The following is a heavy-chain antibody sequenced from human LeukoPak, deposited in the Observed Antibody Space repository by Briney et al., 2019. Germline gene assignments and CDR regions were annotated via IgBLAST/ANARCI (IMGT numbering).Heavy chain of an antibody. D-gene: IGHD5-18*01. V-gene: IGHV1-3*01. J-gene: IGHJ3*02. CDR1: GYTFTSYA. Sequence: GASVKVSCKASGYTFTSYAMHWVRQAPGQRLEWMGWINAGNGNTKYSQKFQGRVTITRDTSASTAYMELSSLRSEDTAVYYCARSINPYGGRRNTAMAPNAFDIWGQGTMVTVSS. CDR2: INAGNGNT. CDR3: ARSINPYGGRRNTAMAPNAFDI.